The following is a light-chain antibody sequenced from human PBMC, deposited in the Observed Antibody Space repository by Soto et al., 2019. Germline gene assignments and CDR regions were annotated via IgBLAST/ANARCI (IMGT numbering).Light chain of an antibody. CDR1: QSVSSKF. CDR3: QQYGSSAII. V-gene: IGKV3-20*01. Sequence: EIVLTQSPATLSLSPGEIATVSCRVSQSVSSKFLAWYQQNPGQDHRLLIYAASNRATGITARFSGSVSGTDFTLTITRLETEEVAVFYCQQYGSSAIIFGKGTQLEIK. J-gene: IGKJ5*01. CDR2: AAS.